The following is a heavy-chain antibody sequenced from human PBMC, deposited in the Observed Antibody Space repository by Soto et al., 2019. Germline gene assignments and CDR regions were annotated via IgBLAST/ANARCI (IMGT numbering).Heavy chain of an antibody. CDR3: ARPRSSGYAGEFDF. V-gene: IGHV4-59*01. CDR2: IYYSGST. J-gene: IGHJ4*02. Sequence: SETLSLTCTVSGGSISSYYWSWIRQPPGKGLEWIGYIYYSGSTNYNPSLKSRVSISVDTSQNQFSLMVTSVTAADTAVYYCARPRSSGYAGEFDFWGLGTLVTVSS. D-gene: IGHD3-22*01. CDR1: GGSISSYY.